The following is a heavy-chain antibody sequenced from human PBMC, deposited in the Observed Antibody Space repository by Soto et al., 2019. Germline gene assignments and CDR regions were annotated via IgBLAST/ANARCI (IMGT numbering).Heavy chain of an antibody. CDR3: ATAAGDNYCDYYYYGMDV. J-gene: IGHJ6*02. CDR1: GGSISSYY. D-gene: IGHD6-25*01. Sequence: QVQLQESGPGLVKPSETLSLTCTVSGGSISSYYWRWIRQPPGKGLEWIGYIYYNGGTNYNPSLKSSPATSADESKNHFSTQLGTDTAAEATGGYCATAAGDNYCDYYYYGMDVWGQGTTVTVSS. V-gene: IGHV4-59*08. CDR2: IYYNGGT.